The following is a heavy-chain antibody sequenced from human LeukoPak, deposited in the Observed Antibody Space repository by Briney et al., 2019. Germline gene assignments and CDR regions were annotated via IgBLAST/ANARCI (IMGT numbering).Heavy chain of an antibody. CDR2: IYYSGST. V-gene: IGHV4-39*01. CDR1: GSSIGSSSYY. CDR3: ATYYDILTGYSPYYFDY. D-gene: IGHD3-9*01. J-gene: IGHJ4*02. Sequence: ASETLSLTCTVSGSSIGSSSYYWGWIRQPPGKGLEWIGSIYYSGSTYYNPSLKSRVTISVDTSKNQFSLKLSSVTAADTAVYYCATYYDILTGYSPYYFDYWGQGTLVTVSS.